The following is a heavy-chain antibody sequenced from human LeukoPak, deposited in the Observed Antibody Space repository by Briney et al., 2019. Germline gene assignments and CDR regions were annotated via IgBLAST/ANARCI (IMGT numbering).Heavy chain of an antibody. CDR1: GFTFSTYG. V-gene: IGHV3-23*01. CDR3: ARGRDYYYYMDV. CDR2: ISGSGGST. Sequence: GGSLRLSCAASGFTFSTYGMSWVRQAPGKGLEWVSGISGSGGSTYYADSVKGRFTISRDNSKNTLYLQMNSLRAEDTAVYYCARGRDYYYYMDVWGKGTTVTISS. J-gene: IGHJ6*03.